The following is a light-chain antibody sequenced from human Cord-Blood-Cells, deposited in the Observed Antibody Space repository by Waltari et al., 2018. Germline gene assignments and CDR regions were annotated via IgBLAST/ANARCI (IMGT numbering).Light chain of an antibody. Sequence: EIVLTQSPATLSLSPGERATLSCRARQSVSSYLAWYQQKPGQAPRLLIYEASNRATGIPARFSGSGSGTDVTLTISSLEPEDFAVYYCQQRSNWPLTFGPGTKVDIK. CDR1: QSVSSY. CDR3: QQRSNWPLT. CDR2: EAS. V-gene: IGKV3-11*01. J-gene: IGKJ3*01.